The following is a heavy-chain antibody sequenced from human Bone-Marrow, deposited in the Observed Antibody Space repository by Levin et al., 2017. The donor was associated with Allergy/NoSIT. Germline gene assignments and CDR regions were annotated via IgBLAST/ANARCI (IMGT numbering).Heavy chain of an antibody. J-gene: IGHJ4*02. CDR1: GGSISSSSFY. Sequence: SCTVSGGSISSSSFYWGWIRQPPGKGLEWIGSIYYSGDIYYNASLKGRVTISVDTFNNQFSLDLNSVTAADTAVYYCAREGFYDGRSFDYWGQGILVTVSS. V-gene: IGHV4-39*02. D-gene: IGHD3-22*01. CDR3: AREGFYDGRSFDY. CDR2: IYYSGDI.